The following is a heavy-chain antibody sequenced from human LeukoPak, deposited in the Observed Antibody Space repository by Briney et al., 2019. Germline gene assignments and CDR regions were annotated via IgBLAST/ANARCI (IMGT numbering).Heavy chain of an antibody. Sequence: GGSLRLSCAASGFTFSDSWMSWVRQAPGKGLEWVANMNQDGSEKDYVDSVKGRFTISRDNARNSLYLQMGSLRAEDTAVYYCARDSGIRTVDYWGQGTLVIVSS. CDR1: GFTFSDSW. J-gene: IGHJ4*02. CDR3: ARDSGIRTVDY. D-gene: IGHD3-10*01. CDR2: MNQDGSEK. V-gene: IGHV3-7*01.